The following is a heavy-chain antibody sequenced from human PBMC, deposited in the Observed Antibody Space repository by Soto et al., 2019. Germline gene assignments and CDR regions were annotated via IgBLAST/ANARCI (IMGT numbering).Heavy chain of an antibody. Sequence: SETLSLTCTVSGGSISSYYWSWIRQPPGKGLEWIGYIYYSGSTNYNPSLKSRVTISVDTSKNQFSLKLSSVTAADAAVYYCAREATIEYYYYMDVWGKGTTVTVSS. CDR1: GGSISSYY. CDR2: IYYSGST. D-gene: IGHD5-12*01. J-gene: IGHJ6*03. CDR3: AREATIEYYYYMDV. V-gene: IGHV4-59*01.